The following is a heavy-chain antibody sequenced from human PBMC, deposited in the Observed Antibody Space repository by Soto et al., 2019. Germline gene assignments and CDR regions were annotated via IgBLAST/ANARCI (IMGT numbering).Heavy chain of an antibody. CDR2: ISSSSSTI. CDR1: GSPSRSYG. Sequence: EVQLLGPGGGLFKLGGSLRPSLAASGSPSRSYGLTGSRQAPGKGLEWVSYISSSSSTIYYADSVKGRFTISRDNAKNSLYLQMNSLRDEDTAVYYCARESAALNWFDPWGQGTLVTVSS. J-gene: IGHJ5*02. V-gene: IGHV3-48*02. CDR3: ARESAALNWFDP. D-gene: IGHD2-2*01.